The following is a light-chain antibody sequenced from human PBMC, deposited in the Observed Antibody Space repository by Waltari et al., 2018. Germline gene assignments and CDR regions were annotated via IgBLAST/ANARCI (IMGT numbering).Light chain of an antibody. Sequence: QSALTQSPSASGTPGQRVTISCSGSTSNIGSNTANWYQQLPGTAPKLLLYGNSPRPEGFPDRFSGSLSGASASLSIGGLRSEDEADYFCASWDDSLDGLVFGAGTKLTVL. CDR2: GNS. CDR1: TSNIGSNT. J-gene: IGLJ3*02. V-gene: IGLV1-44*01. CDR3: ASWDDSLDGLV.